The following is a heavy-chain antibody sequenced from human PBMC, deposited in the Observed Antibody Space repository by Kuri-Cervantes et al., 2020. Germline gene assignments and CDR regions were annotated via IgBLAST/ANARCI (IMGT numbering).Heavy chain of an antibody. CDR3: ARDPDYFNSSGTMDH. D-gene: IGHD3-22*01. CDR1: GFTFSSYA. Sequence: GGSLRLSCAASGFTFSSYAMHWVRQAPGKGLEWVAVILTDGSNKYYTDSVKGRLTISSDNSKGMLYLQLYRLRVEDTALYYCARDPDYFNSSGTMDHWGRGTLVTVSS. J-gene: IGHJ4*02. V-gene: IGHV3-30-3*01. CDR2: ILTDGSNK.